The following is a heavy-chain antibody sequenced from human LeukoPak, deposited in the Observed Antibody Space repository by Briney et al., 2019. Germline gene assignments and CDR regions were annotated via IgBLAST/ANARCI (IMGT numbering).Heavy chain of an antibody. J-gene: IGHJ4*02. CDR1: GGSISSYY. V-gene: IGHV4-59*01. Sequence: SETLSLTCTVSGGSISSYYWSWIRQPPGKGLEWIGYIYYSGSTNYNPSLKSRVTISVDTSKYQFPLKLSSVTAADTAVYYCARDGSSSWYYFDYWGQGTLVTVSS. CDR2: IYYSGST. CDR3: ARDGSSSWYYFDY. D-gene: IGHD6-13*01.